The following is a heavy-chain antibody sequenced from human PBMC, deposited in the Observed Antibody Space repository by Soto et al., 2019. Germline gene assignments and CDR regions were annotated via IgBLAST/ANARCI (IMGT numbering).Heavy chain of an antibody. D-gene: IGHD2-15*01. Sequence: QVQLVQSGAEVKKPGSSVKVSCKASGGTFSSYTISWVRQAPGQGLEWMGRIIPILGIANYAQKFQGRVTITADKSTRTAYMELSSLRSEDTAVYYCARYEGYCSGGSCYSISFDYWGQGTLVTVSS. CDR3: ARYEGYCSGGSCYSISFDY. J-gene: IGHJ4*02. CDR2: IIPILGIA. V-gene: IGHV1-69*02. CDR1: GGTFSSYT.